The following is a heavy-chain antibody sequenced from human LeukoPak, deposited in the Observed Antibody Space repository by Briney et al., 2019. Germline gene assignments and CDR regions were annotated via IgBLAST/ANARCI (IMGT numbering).Heavy chain of an antibody. D-gene: IGHD3-22*01. V-gene: IGHV3-30-3*01. CDR1: GFTLRSYA. J-gene: IGHJ3*02. CDR2: ISYDGSNE. Sequence: GGSLRLSCAASGFTLRSYAMHWVRQAPGKGLEWVAVISYDGSNEYYADSVKGRFTISRDNSKNTLYVQMNSLRVEDTAVYYCARVSTYYYDSSGYPGNAFDIWGQGTMVTVSS. CDR3: ARVSTYYYDSSGYPGNAFDI.